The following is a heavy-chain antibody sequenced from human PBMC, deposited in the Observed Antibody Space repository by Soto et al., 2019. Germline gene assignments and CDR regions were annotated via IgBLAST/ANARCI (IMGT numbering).Heavy chain of an antibody. CDR3: ARDEYQLLSSVSWFDS. V-gene: IGHV4-30-4*01. CDR1: GGSISYDCY. Sequence: PSETLSLTCTVSGGSISYDCYWCCVRQTPGKGLEWIGYIYHTGNTYYNPSLRSRVSISVDKSKSQFSLKLISVTAADTAVYFCARDEYQLLSSVSWFDSWGQGTLVTVSS. CDR2: IYHTGNT. D-gene: IGHD2-2*01. J-gene: IGHJ5*01.